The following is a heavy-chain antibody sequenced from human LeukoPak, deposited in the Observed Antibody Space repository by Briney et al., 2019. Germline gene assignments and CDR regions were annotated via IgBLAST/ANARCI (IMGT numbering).Heavy chain of an antibody. CDR1: GYTFTGYY. J-gene: IGHJ5*02. CDR3: AREGGYSSPRPKWFDP. CDR2: INPNSGGT. V-gene: IGHV1-2*02. D-gene: IGHD6-13*01. Sequence: ASVKVSCKASGYTFTGYYMHWVRQAPGQGLEWMGWINPNSGGTNYAQKFQGRVTMTTDTSTSTAYMELRSLRSDDTAVYYCAREGGYSSPRPKWFDPWGQGTLVTVSS.